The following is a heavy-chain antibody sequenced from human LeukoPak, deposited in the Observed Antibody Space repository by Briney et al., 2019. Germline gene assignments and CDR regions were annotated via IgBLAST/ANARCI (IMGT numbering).Heavy chain of an antibody. CDR2: INTNTGNP. D-gene: IGHD3-22*01. V-gene: IGHV7-4-1*02. Sequence: ASVKVSCKASGYTFTGYYMHWVRQAPGQGLEWMGWINTNTGNPTYAQGFTGRFVFSLDTSVSTAYLQISSLKAEDTAVYYCAREGRSGYHAFDIWGQGTMVTVSS. CDR3: AREGRSGYHAFDI. J-gene: IGHJ3*02. CDR1: GYTFTGYY.